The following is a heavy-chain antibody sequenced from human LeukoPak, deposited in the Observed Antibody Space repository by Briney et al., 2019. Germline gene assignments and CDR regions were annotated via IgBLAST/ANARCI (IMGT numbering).Heavy chain of an antibody. D-gene: IGHD1-7*01. CDR2: IYYSGST. Sequence: SETLSLTCTVSGGSISSSSYYWGWIRQPPGKGLEWIGSIYYSGSTYYNPSLKSRVTISVDRSTNQFSLRLNSVTAADTAVYYCARAEGRGWNYEIYHFDYWGQGTLVTVSS. J-gene: IGHJ4*02. CDR3: ARAEGRGWNYEIYHFDY. CDR1: GGSISSSSYY. V-gene: IGHV4-39*07.